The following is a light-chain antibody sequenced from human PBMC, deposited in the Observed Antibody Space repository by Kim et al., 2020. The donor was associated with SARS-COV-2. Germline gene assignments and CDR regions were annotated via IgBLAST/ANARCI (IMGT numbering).Light chain of an antibody. J-gene: IGKJ4*01. CDR2: AAS. CDR1: QGINNY. CDR3: QHYISYPLT. V-gene: IGKV1-16*01. Sequence: SASVGDRVTLTCRASQGINNYLAWIQQKPGKAPQSLIFAASNLESGVPSRFSGSGSGTDFTLTISSLQPEDIATYYCQHYISYPLTFGGGTKLEI.